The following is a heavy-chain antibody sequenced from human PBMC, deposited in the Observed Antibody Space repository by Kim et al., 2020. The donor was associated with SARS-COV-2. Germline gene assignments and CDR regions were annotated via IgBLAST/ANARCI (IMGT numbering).Heavy chain of an antibody. Sequence: GNGNTIYSQKFQGRVTFTTDTSASTDYMELSFLRSEDSAVYYCLGGFYFDYWGQGTLVTVSS. CDR2: GNGNT. D-gene: IGHD3-16*01. J-gene: IGHJ4*02. V-gene: IGHV1-3*01. CDR3: LGGFYFDY.